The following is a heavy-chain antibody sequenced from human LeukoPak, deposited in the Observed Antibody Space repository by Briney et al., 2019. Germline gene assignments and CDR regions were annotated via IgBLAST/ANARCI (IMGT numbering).Heavy chain of an antibody. CDR1: GFSLSTSGVC. V-gene: IGHV2-70*11. CDR2: IDWDDDK. J-gene: IGHJ4*02. CDR3: ARYSGSYYYFDY. Sequence: SGPALVKPTQTLTLTCTVSGFSLSTSGVCVSWIRQPPGKALEWLARIDWDDDKYYSTSLKTRLTISKDTSKNQVVLTMTNMDPVDTATYYRARYSGSYYYFDYSGQGTLVTVSS. D-gene: IGHD1-26*01.